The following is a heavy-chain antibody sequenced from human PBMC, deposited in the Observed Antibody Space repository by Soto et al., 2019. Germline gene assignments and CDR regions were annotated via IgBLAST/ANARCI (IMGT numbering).Heavy chain of an antibody. CDR1: GFTFSSYS. J-gene: IGHJ6*03. Sequence: EVQLVESGGGLVKPGGSLRLSCVVSGFTFSSYSMNWVRQAPGKGLEWVSSISSGSNYTYYADSVKGRFTISRDNAKNSVDLETNSLRAEDTALYYCARDFKDSQYYYYCMDVWGKGTTVTVSS. V-gene: IGHV3-21*01. CDR3: ARDFKDSQYYYYCMDV. CDR2: ISSGSNYT.